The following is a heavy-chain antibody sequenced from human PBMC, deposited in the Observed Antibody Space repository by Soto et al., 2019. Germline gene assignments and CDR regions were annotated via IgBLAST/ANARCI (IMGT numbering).Heavy chain of an antibody. J-gene: IGHJ4*02. V-gene: IGHV3-11*06. Sequence: QVQLVESGGGLVKPGGSLRLSCAASGFTFSDYYMSWIRQAPGKRMELVSYVSSSSSYTNYADSVKGRFTISRDNVKNSLYLQMNSLRAEDTAVYYCARAPYYYDSSGYHSVYYFDYWGQGTLVTVSS. CDR2: VSSSSSYT. CDR3: ARAPYYYDSSGYHSVYYFDY. D-gene: IGHD3-22*01. CDR1: GFTFSDYY.